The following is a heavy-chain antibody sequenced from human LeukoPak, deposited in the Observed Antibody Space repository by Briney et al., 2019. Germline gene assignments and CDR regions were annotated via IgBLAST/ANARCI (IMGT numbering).Heavy chain of an antibody. CDR2: ISGSGGST. J-gene: IGHJ4*02. Sequence: GGSLRLSCVFSGFTFSNYWMSWVRQAPGKGLEWVSAISGSGGSTYYADSVKGRFTISRDNSKNTLYLQMNSLRAEDTAVYYCAKADRRQLEMVTIMSDYWGQGTLVTVSS. V-gene: IGHV3-23*01. CDR3: AKADRRQLEMVTIMSDY. CDR1: GFTFSNYW. D-gene: IGHD5-24*01.